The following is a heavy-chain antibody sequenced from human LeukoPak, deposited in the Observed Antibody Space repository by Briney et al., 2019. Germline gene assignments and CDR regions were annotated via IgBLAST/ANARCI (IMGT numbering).Heavy chain of an antibody. V-gene: IGHV4-34*01. D-gene: IGHD6-19*01. CDR3: ARAVAGVDAFDI. J-gene: IGHJ3*02. Sequence: SGGSLRLSCAASGFTFSSCAMSWIRQPPGKGLEWIGEINHSGSTNYNPSLKSRVTISVDTSKNQFSLKLSSVTAADTAVYYCARAVAGVDAFDIWGQGTMVTVSS. CDR1: GFTFSSCA. CDR2: INHSGST.